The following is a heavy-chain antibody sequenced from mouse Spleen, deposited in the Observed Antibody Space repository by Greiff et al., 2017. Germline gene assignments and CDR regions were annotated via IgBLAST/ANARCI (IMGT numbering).Heavy chain of an antibody. CDR1: GFSLTSYG. J-gene: IGHJ4*01. Sequence: QVQLQQSGPGLVQPSQSLSITCTVSGFSLTSYGVHWVRQSPGKGLEWLGVIWSGGSTDYNAAFISRLSISKDNSKSQVFFKMNSLQADDTAIYYCARGYVRYAMDYWGQGTSVTVSS. CDR3: ARGYVRYAMDY. V-gene: IGHV2-2*01. CDR2: IWSGGST.